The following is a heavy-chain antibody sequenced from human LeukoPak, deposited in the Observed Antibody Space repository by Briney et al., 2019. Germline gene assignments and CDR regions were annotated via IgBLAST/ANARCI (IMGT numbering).Heavy chain of an antibody. Sequence: GGALRLSCAASGFTFSNYGMHWVRQAPGKGLEWVAFIRYDGNNKYYADSVKGRFTISRDNSRDTLYLQMNSLRAEDTAVYYCAKGVRYYDSSGYDLAFDYWGQGTLVTVSS. J-gene: IGHJ4*02. V-gene: IGHV3-30*02. CDR2: IRYDGNNK. CDR1: GFTFSNYG. CDR3: AKGVRYYDSSGYDLAFDY. D-gene: IGHD3-22*01.